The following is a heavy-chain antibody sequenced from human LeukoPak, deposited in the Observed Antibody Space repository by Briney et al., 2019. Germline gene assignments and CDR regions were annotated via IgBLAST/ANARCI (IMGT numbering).Heavy chain of an antibody. D-gene: IGHD6-19*01. CDR1: GGSISSSSYY. J-gene: IGHJ4*02. CDR2: IYYSGST. Sequence: PSETLSLTCTVSGGSISSSSYYWGWIRQPPGKGLEWIGSIYYSGSTYYNPSLKSRVTISVDTSKNQFSLKPSSVTAADTAVYYCARAVAGGFDYWGQGTLVTVSS. V-gene: IGHV4-39*01. CDR3: ARAVAGGFDY.